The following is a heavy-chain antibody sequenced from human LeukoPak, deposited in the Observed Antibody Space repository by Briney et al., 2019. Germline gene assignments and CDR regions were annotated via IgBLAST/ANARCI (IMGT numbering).Heavy chain of an antibody. CDR1: GGSISSGSYY. D-gene: IGHD2-15*01. Sequence: SQTLSLTCTVSGGSISSGSYYWSWIRQPAGKGLEWIGRIYTSGSTNYNPSLKSRVTISVDTSKNQFSLKLSSVTAADTAVYYCARGGYCSGGSCYLGNDAFDIWGQGTMVTVSS. CDR2: IYTSGST. J-gene: IGHJ3*02. V-gene: IGHV4-61*02. CDR3: ARGGYCSGGSCYLGNDAFDI.